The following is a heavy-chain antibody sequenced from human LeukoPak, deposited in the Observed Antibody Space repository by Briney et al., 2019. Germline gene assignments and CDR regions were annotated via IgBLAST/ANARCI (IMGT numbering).Heavy chain of an antibody. CDR1: GGSFSDYY. J-gene: IGHJ4*02. V-gene: IGHV4-34*01. CDR2: INHRGST. D-gene: IGHD1-14*01. Sequence: SETLSLTCAVYGGSFSDYYWTWIRQPPGKGLEWIGEINHRGSTHYNPSLKSRVTISVDTSKNQFSLKVNSVTAADTAVYYCARGEPVDYWGQGTLVTVSS. CDR3: ARGEPVDY.